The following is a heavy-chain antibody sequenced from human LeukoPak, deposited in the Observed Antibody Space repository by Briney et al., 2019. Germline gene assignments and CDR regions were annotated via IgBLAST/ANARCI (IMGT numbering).Heavy chain of an antibody. V-gene: IGHV3-30*02. J-gene: IGHJ4*02. CDR2: TRFDGKNK. CDR1: GFTFSGYG. D-gene: IGHD3-9*01. Sequence: GGSLRLSCAASGFTFSGYGMHWVRQAPGKGLEWVSFTRFDGKNKYYADSVKGRFTISKDSSKNTLDLQMNSLRTEDTAVYYCARGSQYNILTGFIVGAMDDFDYWGQGTLVTVSS. CDR3: ARGSQYNILTGFIVGAMDDFDY.